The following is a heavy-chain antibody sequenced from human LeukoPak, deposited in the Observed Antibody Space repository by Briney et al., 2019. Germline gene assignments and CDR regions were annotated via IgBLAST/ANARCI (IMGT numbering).Heavy chain of an antibody. CDR2: INPNSGGT. Sequence: ASVKVSCKASGYTFSGYYMYWVRQAPGQGLEWMGWINPNSGGTNYAQKFQGRVTMTRDTSTSTAYMELSRLRSDDTAVYYCAIQRWLQSDVDYWGQGTLVTVSS. D-gene: IGHD5-24*01. CDR1: GYTFSGYY. V-gene: IGHV1-2*02. CDR3: AIQRWLQSDVDY. J-gene: IGHJ4*02.